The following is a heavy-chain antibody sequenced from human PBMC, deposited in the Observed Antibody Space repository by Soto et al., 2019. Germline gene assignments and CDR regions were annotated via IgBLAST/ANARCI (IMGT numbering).Heavy chain of an antibody. J-gene: IGHJ4*02. V-gene: IGHV3-7*01. Sequence: EVQLVESGGGLVQPGGSLRLSCAASGFRFSSNWMNWVRQAAGKGLEWVANIKKDGSEKNYVDSVKGRFAISRDNAKNSLFLQMNSLRVEDTAVYYCASDSDEAPFDYWGQGTLVTVSS. D-gene: IGHD1-26*01. CDR3: ASDSDEAPFDY. CDR1: GFRFSSNW. CDR2: IKKDGSEK.